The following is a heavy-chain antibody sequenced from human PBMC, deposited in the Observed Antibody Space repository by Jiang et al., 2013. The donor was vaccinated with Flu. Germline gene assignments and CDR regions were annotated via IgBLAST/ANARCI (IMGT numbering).Heavy chain of an antibody. J-gene: IGHJ4*02. Sequence: VQLLESGGGLVKPGGSLRLSCAASGFTFSDYYMSWIRQAPGKGLELISYIRSSGGTKKYADSVKGRFTISRDNAKNSLFLEMNSLGAEDTAVYYCARDGYGSGSYFEGVFDYWGQGTLVTVSS. V-gene: IGHV3-11*04. D-gene: IGHD3-10*01. CDR2: IRSSGGTK. CDR1: GFTFSDYY. CDR3: ARDGYGSGSYFEGVFDY.